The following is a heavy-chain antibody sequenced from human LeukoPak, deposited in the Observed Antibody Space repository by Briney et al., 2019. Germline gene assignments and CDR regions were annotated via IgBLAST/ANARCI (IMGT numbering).Heavy chain of an antibody. Sequence: SETLSLTCTVSGGSISSSTYYWAWIRQPPGKGLEWIGEINHSGSTNYNPSLKSRVTISVDTSKNQFSLKLSSVTAADTAVYYCARNDYGDYGWYFDLWGRGTLVTVSS. J-gene: IGHJ2*01. CDR2: INHSGST. CDR3: ARNDYGDYGWYFDL. V-gene: IGHV4-39*07. CDR1: GGSISSSTYY. D-gene: IGHD4-17*01.